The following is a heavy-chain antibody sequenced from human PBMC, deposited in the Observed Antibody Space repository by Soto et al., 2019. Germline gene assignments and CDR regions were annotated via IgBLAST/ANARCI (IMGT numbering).Heavy chain of an antibody. CDR2: ISYDGSNK. CDR3: ARERDQQWLDIDY. Sequence: GGSLRLSCAASGFTFSSYAMHWVRQAPGKGLEWVAVISYDGSNKYYADSVKGRFTISRDNSKNTLYLQMNSLRAEDTAVYYCARERDQQWLDIDYWGQGTLVTVSS. V-gene: IGHV3-30-3*01. J-gene: IGHJ4*02. D-gene: IGHD6-19*01. CDR1: GFTFSSYA.